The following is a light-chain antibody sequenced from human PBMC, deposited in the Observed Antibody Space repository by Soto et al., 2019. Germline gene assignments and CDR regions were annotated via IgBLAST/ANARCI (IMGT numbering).Light chain of an antibody. J-gene: IGKJ5*01. V-gene: IGKV3-15*01. Sequence: EIMMTQSPATLSVSPGERATLSCRASQSVRNNLAWYQQRRGQAPRLLIYYASTRATGVPARFSGSGSGTEFTHTISSLQSEDSALYYCQQYNNWPPITFGQGTRLEIK. CDR2: YAS. CDR1: QSVRNN. CDR3: QQYNNWPPIT.